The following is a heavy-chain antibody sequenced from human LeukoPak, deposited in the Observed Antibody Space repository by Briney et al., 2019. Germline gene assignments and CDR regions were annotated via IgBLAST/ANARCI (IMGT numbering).Heavy chain of an antibody. J-gene: IGHJ4*02. CDR3: ARDRGYTYGHPFDY. CDR2: IQRDGSNQ. V-gene: IGHV3-30*02. CDR1: GFTFSSNG. D-gene: IGHD5-18*01. Sequence: GGSLRLSCAASGFTFSSNGMHWVRQPPGKGLEWVTLIQRDGSNQYYADSVKGRFTASRDNSRNTLYLQMDSLRAEDTAVYYCARDRGYTYGHPFDYWGQGTLVTVSS.